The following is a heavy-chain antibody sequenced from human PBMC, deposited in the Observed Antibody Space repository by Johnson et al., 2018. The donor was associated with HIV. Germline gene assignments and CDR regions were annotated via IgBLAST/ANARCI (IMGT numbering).Heavy chain of an antibody. D-gene: IGHD6-13*01. J-gene: IGHJ3*01. CDR3: AKDGGSSTWYSVFDR. V-gene: IGHV3-30*18. CDR2: ISSDGSNK. Sequence: QVQLVESGGGVVQPGRSLRLSCAASGFTFSRYGMQWVRQAPGKGLEWVAVISSDGSNKYYGDSVKGRFTISRDNPKNTLYLQMNTLRVEDTAVYYCAKDGGSSTWYSVFDRWGQGTMVTVSS. CDR1: GFTFSRYG.